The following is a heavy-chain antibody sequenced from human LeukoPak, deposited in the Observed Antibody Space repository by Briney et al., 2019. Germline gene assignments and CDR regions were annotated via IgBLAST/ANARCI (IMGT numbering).Heavy chain of an antibody. V-gene: IGHV4-59*08. Sequence: SETLSLTCTVSGGSISSYYWSWIRQPPGKGLEWIGYIYYSGSTNYNPSLKSRVTISVDTSKNQFSLKLTPVIVSDTAVLYCAGKYATRIPVGNWHQGTLVTVSS. CDR1: GGSISSYY. J-gene: IGHJ4*02. CDR3: AGKYATRIPVGN. CDR2: IYYSGST. D-gene: IGHD2-2*01.